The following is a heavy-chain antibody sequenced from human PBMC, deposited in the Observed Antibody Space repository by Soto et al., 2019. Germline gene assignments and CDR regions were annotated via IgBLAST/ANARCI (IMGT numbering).Heavy chain of an antibody. V-gene: IGHV1-3*01. Sequence: GASVKVSCKASGYTFTSYAMHWVRQAPGQRLEWMGWINAGNGNTKYSQKLQGRVTITRDTSASTAYMELSSLRSEDTAVYYCAREAGYCSGGSCYPVWWFDPWGQGTLVTVSS. CDR1: GYTFTSYA. J-gene: IGHJ5*02. CDR2: INAGNGNT. CDR3: AREAGYCSGGSCYPVWWFDP. D-gene: IGHD2-15*01.